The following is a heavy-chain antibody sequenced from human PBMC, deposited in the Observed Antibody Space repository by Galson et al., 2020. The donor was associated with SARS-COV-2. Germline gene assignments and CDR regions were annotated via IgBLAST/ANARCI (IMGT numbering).Heavy chain of an antibody. V-gene: IGHV4-59*01. D-gene: IGHD3-3*01. CDR1: GGSISSYD. J-gene: IGHJ4*01. Sequence: SETLSLTCTVSGGSISSYDLSWIRQSPGKGLEWIGILYYTGNTAYNPPLKSRVTISLDTPKNQLSLKLRSVTAADTAVYFCARRMGNNFWKALGYSTSIEYYFDYWGHGTLVTVSS. CDR3: ARRMGNNFWKALGYSTSIEYYFDY. CDR2: LYYTGNT.